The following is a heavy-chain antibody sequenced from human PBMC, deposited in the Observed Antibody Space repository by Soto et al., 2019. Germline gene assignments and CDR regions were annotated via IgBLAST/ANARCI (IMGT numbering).Heavy chain of an antibody. CDR3: ARAPVYNWNYLRFDP. V-gene: IGHV3-11*01. J-gene: IGHJ5*02. CDR2: ISGSGSTM. Sequence: QGQLVESGGGLVKPGGSPRLSCAASAFSFSDYYMSWIRQAPGKGLEWVSYISGSGSTMYYADSVRGRFTISRDNAKNSLYLQMNSLRVEDTAVYYCARAPVYNWNYLRFDPWGQGTLVTVSS. CDR1: AFSFSDYY. D-gene: IGHD1-7*01.